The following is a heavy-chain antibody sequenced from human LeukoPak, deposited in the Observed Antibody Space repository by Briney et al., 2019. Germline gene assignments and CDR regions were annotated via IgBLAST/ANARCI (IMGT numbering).Heavy chain of an antibody. Sequence: PSETLSLTCAVYGGSFSGYYWSWIRQPPGKGLEWIGEINHSGSTNYNPSLKSRVTISVDTSKNQFSLKLSSVTAADTAVYYCARGRMIVGVITLKNYFDYWGQGTLVTVSS. V-gene: IGHV4-34*01. CDR3: ARGRMIVGVITLKNYFDY. CDR1: GGSFSGYY. CDR2: INHSGST. J-gene: IGHJ4*02. D-gene: IGHD3-22*01.